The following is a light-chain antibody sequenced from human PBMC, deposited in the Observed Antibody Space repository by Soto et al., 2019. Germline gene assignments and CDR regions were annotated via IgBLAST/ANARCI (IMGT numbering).Light chain of an antibody. V-gene: IGLV2-14*03. Sequence: QSALTQPASVSGAPGQSITISCTGTSSDVGAYNYVAWYQHHPGKAPKLIIYDVYNRPSGVSNRFSASKSDKTASLTISGLQAEDEADYYCRSYTTSRTRVFGGGTKLTVL. CDR1: SSDVGAYNY. CDR3: RSYTTSRTRV. CDR2: DVY. J-gene: IGLJ3*02.